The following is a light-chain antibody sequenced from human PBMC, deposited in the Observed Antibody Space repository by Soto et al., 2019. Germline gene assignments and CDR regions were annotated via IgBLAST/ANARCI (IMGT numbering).Light chain of an antibody. CDR3: QQYGSSPPRIT. CDR1: QSVSSSY. J-gene: IGKJ3*01. CDR2: VAS. Sequence: EIVLTQSPGTLSLSPGERATLSCRASQSVSSSYLAWYQQKPGQAPRLLIYVASSRATGITDRFSGSGSGTDFTLTISRLEPEDFAVYYCQQYGSSPPRITFGPGTKVDIK. V-gene: IGKV3-20*01.